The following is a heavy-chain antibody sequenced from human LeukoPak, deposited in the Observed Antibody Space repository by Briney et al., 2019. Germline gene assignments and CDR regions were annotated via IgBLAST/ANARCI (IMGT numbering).Heavy chain of an antibody. J-gene: IGHJ5*02. CDR3: ARDNSSSWYVDWFDP. Sequence: ASVKVSCKASGGTFSSYAISGVRQAPGQGLEWMGRIIPIFGTANYAQKFQGRVTITTDESTSTAYMELSSLRSEDTAVYYCARDNSSSWYVDWFDPWGQGTLVTVSS. CDR1: GGTFSSYA. CDR2: IIPIFGTA. D-gene: IGHD6-13*01. V-gene: IGHV1-69*05.